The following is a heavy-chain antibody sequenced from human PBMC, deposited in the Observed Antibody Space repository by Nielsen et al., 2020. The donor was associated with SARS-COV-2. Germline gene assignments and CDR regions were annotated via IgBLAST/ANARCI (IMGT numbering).Heavy chain of an antibody. CDR2: LSAYNGNT. CDR3: ARGPSSCYRCAPERYFDL. J-gene: IGHJ2*01. V-gene: IGHV1-18*01. Sequence: WVRQAPGLGLEWMGWLSAYNGNTNYAQRLQGRVTMTTDTSTSTAYMELRSLRSDDTAVYYCARGPSSCYRCAPERYFDLWGRGTLVTVSS. D-gene: IGHD6-13*01.